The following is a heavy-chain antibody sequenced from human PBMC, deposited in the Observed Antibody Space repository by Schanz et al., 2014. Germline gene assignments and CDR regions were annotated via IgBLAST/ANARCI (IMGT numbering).Heavy chain of an antibody. Sequence: EVHLLESGGGLVEPGGSLRLSCATSGFSLDIFAVSWVRQAPGKGLEYISAISNNGDSTYYADSVKGRFTISSDNSKSTLYLQMSSLRAEDTAVYCCVRDSFFAFDYWGQGTLVTVSS. D-gene: IGHD3-3*01. CDR3: VRDSFFAFDY. V-gene: IGHV3-64D*06. J-gene: IGHJ4*02. CDR1: GFSLDIFA. CDR2: ISNNGDST.